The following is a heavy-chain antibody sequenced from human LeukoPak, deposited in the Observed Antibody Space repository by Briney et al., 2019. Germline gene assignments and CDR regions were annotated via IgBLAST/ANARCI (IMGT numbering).Heavy chain of an antibody. D-gene: IGHD2-21*01. CDR3: ARDTREAYRGGDCYDY. Sequence: RSGGSLRLSCAASGFTFSSYSMNWVRQAPGKGLEWVSYISSSSSTIYYADSVKGRFTISRDNAKNSLYLQMNSLRAEDTAVYYCARDTREAYRGGDCYDYWGQGTLVTVSS. J-gene: IGHJ4*02. CDR2: ISSSSSTI. V-gene: IGHV3-48*04. CDR1: GFTFSSYS.